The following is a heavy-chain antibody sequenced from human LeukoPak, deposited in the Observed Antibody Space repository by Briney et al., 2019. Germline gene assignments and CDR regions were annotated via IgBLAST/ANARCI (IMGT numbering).Heavy chain of an antibody. D-gene: IGHD4-23*01. CDR3: ARDNSMYERGWWFDP. J-gene: IGHJ5*02. Sequence: ASVKVSCKASGGTFSSYAISWMRQAPGQGLEWMGGIIPIFGTANYAQKFQGRVTITADKSTSTAYMQLSSLKSDDTAIYYCARDNSMYERGWWFDPWGQGTLVTVSS. CDR2: IIPIFGTA. V-gene: IGHV1-69*06. CDR1: GGTFSSYA.